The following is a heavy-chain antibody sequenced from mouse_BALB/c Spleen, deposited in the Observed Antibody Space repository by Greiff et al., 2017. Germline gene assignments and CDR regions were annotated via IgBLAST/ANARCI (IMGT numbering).Heavy chain of an antibody. D-gene: IGHD1-1*01. CDR2: IYPGNVNT. J-gene: IGHJ2*01. Sequence: QVQLQQSGPELVKPGASVRISCKASGYTFTSYYIHWVKQRPGQGLEWIGWIYPGNVNTKYNEKFKGKATLTADKSSSTAYMQLSSLTSEDSAVYFCARSRYYGYVDYWGQGTTLTVSS. CDR1: GYTFTSYY. CDR3: ARSRYYGYVDY. V-gene: IGHV1S56*01.